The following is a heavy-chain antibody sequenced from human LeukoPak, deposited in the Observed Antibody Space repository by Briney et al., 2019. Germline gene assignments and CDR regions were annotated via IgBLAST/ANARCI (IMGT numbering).Heavy chain of an antibody. CDR2: ISSSSSTI. D-gene: IGHD1-26*01. V-gene: IGHV3-48*01. CDR3: ARDPYSGSYSGDYFDY. J-gene: IGHJ4*02. Sequence: PGGSLRLSCAASGFTFSSYSMNWVRQAPGKGLEWVSYISSSSSTIYYADSVKGRFTISRDNAKNSLYLQMNSLRAEDTAVYCCARDPYSGSYSGDYFDYWGQGTLVTVSS. CDR1: GFTFSSYS.